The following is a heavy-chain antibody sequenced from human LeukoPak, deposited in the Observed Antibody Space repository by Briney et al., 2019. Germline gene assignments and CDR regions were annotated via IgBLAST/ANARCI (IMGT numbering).Heavy chain of an antibody. CDR1: GYTLTELS. V-gene: IGHV1-24*01. J-gene: IGHJ4*02. Sequence: GASVKVSCKVSGYTLTELSMHWVRQAPGKGLEWMGGFDPEDGETIYAQKFQGRVTMTEDTSTDTAYMELSSLRSEDTAVYYCATVPSKPLYDYVWGDKYGHFDYWGQGTLVTVSS. CDR2: FDPEDGET. CDR3: ATVPSKPLYDYVWGDKYGHFDY. D-gene: IGHD3-16*01.